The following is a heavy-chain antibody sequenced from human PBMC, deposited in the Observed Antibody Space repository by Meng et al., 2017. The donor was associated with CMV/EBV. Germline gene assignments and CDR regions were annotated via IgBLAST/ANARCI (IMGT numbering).Heavy chain of an antibody. D-gene: IGHD2-2*01. CDR3: ARDLYRSSISCYTGDYFDY. Sequence: GSLRLLCAAPGFTLSSYAMSWVRQGPGKGLEWVANIKPDGSEKYSVDSVKGRFTVSRDNAKNSLDLQMNSLRAEDTAVYYCARDLYRSSISCYTGDYFDYWGRGTLVTVSS. CDR1: GFTLSSYA. J-gene: IGHJ4*02. CDR2: IKPDGSEK. V-gene: IGHV3-7*01.